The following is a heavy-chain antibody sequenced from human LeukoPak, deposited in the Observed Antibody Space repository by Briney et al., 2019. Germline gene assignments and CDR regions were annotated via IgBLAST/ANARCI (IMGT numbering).Heavy chain of an antibody. D-gene: IGHD3-22*01. CDR1: GYTFTSYA. V-gene: IGHV1-3*01. CDR2: INAGNGNT. J-gene: IGHJ4*02. Sequence: ASVTVSCTASGYTFTSYAMHWVRQAPGQRLEWMGWINAGNGNTKYSQKFQGRVTITRDTSASTAYMELSSLRSEDTAVYYCARRLPIYDSSGYYHQTGHWPFDYWGQGTLVTVSS. CDR3: ARRLPIYDSSGYYHQTGHWPFDY.